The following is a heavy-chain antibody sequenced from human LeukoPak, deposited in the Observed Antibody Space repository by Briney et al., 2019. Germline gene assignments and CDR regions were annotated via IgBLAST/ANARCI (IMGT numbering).Heavy chain of an antibody. CDR2: ISYDGSNK. Sequence: GGSLRLSCAASGFTFSSYGMHWVRQAPGKGLEWVAVISYDGSNKYYADSVKGRFTITRDNTRNSLFLQMYSLRAEDTAVYFCAREDGYCSGGNCYSYFDSWGQGTLVTVSS. D-gene: IGHD2-15*01. CDR3: AREDGYCSGGNCYSYFDS. J-gene: IGHJ4*02. V-gene: IGHV3-30*03. CDR1: GFTFSSYG.